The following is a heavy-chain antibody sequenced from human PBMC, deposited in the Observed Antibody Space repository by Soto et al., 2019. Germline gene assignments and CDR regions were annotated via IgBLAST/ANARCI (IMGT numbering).Heavy chain of an antibody. V-gene: IGHV4-59*12. CDR3: ARDKITGLFDY. CDR2: VYYSESI. J-gene: IGHJ4*02. CDR1: GGSLSSYY. D-gene: IGHD2-8*02. Sequence: SETLSLTCTVSGGSLSSYYWSWIRQAPGTGLEWIGYVYYSESINYNPSLKSRVTISVDTSKNQFSLKLTSVTAADTAVYYCARDKITGLFDYWGQGTLVTVSS.